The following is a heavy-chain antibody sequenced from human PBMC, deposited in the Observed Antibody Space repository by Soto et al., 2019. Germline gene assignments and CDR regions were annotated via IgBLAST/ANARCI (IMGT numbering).Heavy chain of an antibody. V-gene: IGHV3-49*04. CDR1: GFIFGDYA. Sequence: GGSLRLSCRTSGFIFGDYAMSWVRQAPGKGLQWVGFISSKPYGWTTGYAPSVKGRFTISRDDSKSIAYLQMDSLQTEDTAVYYCTRSQYATKYWGQGTLVTVSS. CDR3: TRSQYATKY. CDR2: ISSKPYGWTT. J-gene: IGHJ4*02.